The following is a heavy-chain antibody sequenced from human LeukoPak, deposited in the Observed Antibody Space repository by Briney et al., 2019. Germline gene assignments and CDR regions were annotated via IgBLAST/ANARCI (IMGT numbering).Heavy chain of an antibody. V-gene: IGHV4-30-4*08. J-gene: IGHJ4*02. CDR2: IYHSGST. CDR3: ARAIVGDPLDY. CDR1: GGSISSGDYY. Sequence: KASQTLSLTCTVSGGSISSGDYYWSWIRQPPGKGLEWIGYIYHSGSTYYNPSLKSRVTISVDRSKNQFSLKLSSVTAADTAVYYCARAIVGDPLDYWGQGTLVTVSS. D-gene: IGHD1-26*01.